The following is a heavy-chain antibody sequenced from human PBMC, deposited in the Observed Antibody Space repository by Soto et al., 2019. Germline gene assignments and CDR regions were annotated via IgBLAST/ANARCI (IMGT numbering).Heavy chain of an antibody. CDR2: IWYDGSNK. CDR1: GFTFSSYG. V-gene: IGHV3-33*01. CDR3: AILRGWLLPVLKPDLEFDY. D-gene: IGHD2-15*01. J-gene: IGHJ4*02. Sequence: QVQLVESGGGVVQPGRSLRLSCAASGFTFSSYGMHWVRQAPGKGLEWVAVIWYDGSNKYYADSVKGRFTISRDNSKNTLYLQMNSLRAEDTAVYYCAILRGWLLPVLKPDLEFDYWGQGTLVTVSS.